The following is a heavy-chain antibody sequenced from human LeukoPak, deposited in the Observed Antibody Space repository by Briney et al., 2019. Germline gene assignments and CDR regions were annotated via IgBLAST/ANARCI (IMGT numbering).Heavy chain of an antibody. D-gene: IGHD1-1*01. CDR2: IYSGGST. J-gene: IGHJ3*02. V-gene: IGHV3-53*01. Sequence: PGGSLRLSCAASGFTVSSNYMSWVRQAPGKGLDWVSVIYSGGSTYYADSGKGRFTISRDNSKNTLYLQMNSLRAEDTAVYYCARDAPERRNAFDIWGQGTMVTVSS. CDR3: ARDAPERRNAFDI. CDR1: GFTVSSNY.